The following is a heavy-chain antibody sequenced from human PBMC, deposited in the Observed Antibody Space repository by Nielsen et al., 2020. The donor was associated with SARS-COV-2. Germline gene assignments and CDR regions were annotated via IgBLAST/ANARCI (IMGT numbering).Heavy chain of an antibody. CDR3: ARETGDYTSSWFDF. J-gene: IGHJ5*01. V-gene: IGHV3-30*04. CDR1: GFTFSTHA. Sequence: GESLKISCAASGFTFSTHAMHWFRQPPARGLEWVQIIPYEGRNKYADSVKGRFTISRDNSKNTLYLQMNSLRADDTAVYFCARETGDYTSSWFDFWGQGTLVIVSS. CDR2: IPYEGRNK. D-gene: IGHD4-17*01.